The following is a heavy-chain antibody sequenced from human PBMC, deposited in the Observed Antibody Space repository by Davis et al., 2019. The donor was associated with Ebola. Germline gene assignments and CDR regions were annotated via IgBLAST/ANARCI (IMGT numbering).Heavy chain of an antibody. D-gene: IGHD2-15*01. Sequence: PGGSLRLSCAASGFTFSTYSMNWVRQAPGKGLEWVSYISSSSTIYYADSVKGRFTISRDNAKNSLYLQMNSLRDEDTAVYYCAREYWRYWGQGTLVTVSS. J-gene: IGHJ4*02. CDR1: GFTFSTYS. V-gene: IGHV3-48*02. CDR3: AREYWRY. CDR2: ISSSSTI.